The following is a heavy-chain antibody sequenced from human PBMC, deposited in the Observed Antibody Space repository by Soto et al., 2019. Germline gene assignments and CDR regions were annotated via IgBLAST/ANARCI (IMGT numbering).Heavy chain of an antibody. D-gene: IGHD1-26*01. J-gene: IGHJ6*02. CDR1: GFTFSSYG. CDR3: ARDLRGSYAVYYGMAV. CDR2: IWYNGNNK. Sequence: GGSLRLSCSASGFTFSSYGMHWVRQAPGKGVEWVAVIWYNGNNKYYEDSVKGRFTISRDNSENTLYLQMSSLRAEDTAVYYCARDLRGSYAVYYGMAVWGQGTTVTVSS. V-gene: IGHV3-33*01.